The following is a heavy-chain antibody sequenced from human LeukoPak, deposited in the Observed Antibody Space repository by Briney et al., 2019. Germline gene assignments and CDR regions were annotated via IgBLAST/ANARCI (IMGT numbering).Heavy chain of an antibody. Sequence: ASVKVSCKASGYTFTGYYMHWVRQAPGQGLEWMGWIGPNSGGTNYAQRFQGRVTMTRDTSISTAYMELSRLISDDTAVYYCARSNIAVRRGDNWFDPWGQGTLVTVSS. CDR2: IGPNSGGT. V-gene: IGHV1-2*02. CDR3: ARSNIAVRRGDNWFDP. J-gene: IGHJ5*02. CDR1: GYTFTGYY. D-gene: IGHD6-6*01.